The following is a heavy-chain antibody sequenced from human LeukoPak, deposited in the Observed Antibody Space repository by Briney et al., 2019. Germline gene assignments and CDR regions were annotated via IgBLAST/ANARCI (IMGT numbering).Heavy chain of an antibody. CDR2: IYYSGST. D-gene: IGHD6-13*01. CDR1: GGSISSYY. V-gene: IGHV4-59*01. CDR3: ASSRGPSSSWSFDS. J-gene: IGHJ4*02. Sequence: SETLSLTCTVSGGSISSYYWSWIRQPPGKGLEWIGYIYYSGSTNYNPSLKSRVTISVDTSKNQFSLSLSSVTAADSALYFCASSRGPSSSWSFDSWGQGILVIVSS.